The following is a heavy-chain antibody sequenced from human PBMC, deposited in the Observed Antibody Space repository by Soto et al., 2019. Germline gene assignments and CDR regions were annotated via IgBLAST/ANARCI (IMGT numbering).Heavy chain of an antibody. CDR2: IYYSGST. V-gene: IGHV4-39*01. CDR1: GGSISSSSYY. J-gene: IGHJ5*02. CDR3: ARHAYSSRWLTGRPYNWFDP. D-gene: IGHD6-13*01. Sequence: QLQLQESGPGLVKPSETLSLTCTVSGGSISSSSYYWGWIRQRPGKGLEWIGSIYYSGSTYHNQSLTSRVTISVDTSKNQFSLKLSSVTAEDTAVYYCARHAYSSRWLTGRPYNWFDPWGQGTLVTVSS.